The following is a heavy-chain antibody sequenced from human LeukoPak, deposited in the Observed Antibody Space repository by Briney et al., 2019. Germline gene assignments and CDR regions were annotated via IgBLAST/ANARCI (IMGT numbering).Heavy chain of an antibody. V-gene: IGHV1-69*05. Sequence: ASVKVSCKASGGTFSSYAISWVRQAPGQGLEWMGRIIPIFGTANYAQKFQGRVTITTDESTSTAYMELSSLRSEDTAVYYCARDLYGSYDLWGRGTLATVSS. D-gene: IGHD4-17*01. CDR2: IIPIFGTA. CDR1: GGTFSSYA. CDR3: ARDLYGSYDL. J-gene: IGHJ2*01.